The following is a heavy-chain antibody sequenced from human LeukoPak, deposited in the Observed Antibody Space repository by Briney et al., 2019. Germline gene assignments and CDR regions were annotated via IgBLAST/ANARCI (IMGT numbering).Heavy chain of an antibody. V-gene: IGHV4-4*07. D-gene: IGHD3-10*01. J-gene: IGHJ6*02. CDR3: ARDGVLLWFGEGYYYGMDV. Sequence: SETLSLTCTVSGGSISSYYWSWIRQPAGKGLEWIGRIYTSGSTNYNPSLKSRVTMSVDTSKNQFSLKLSSVTAADTAVYYCARDGVLLWFGEGYYYGMDVWGQGTTVTVSS. CDR1: GGSISSYY. CDR2: IYTSGST.